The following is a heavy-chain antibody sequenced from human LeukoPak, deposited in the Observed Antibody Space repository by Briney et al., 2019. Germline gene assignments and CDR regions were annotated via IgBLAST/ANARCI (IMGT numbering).Heavy chain of an antibody. D-gene: IGHD4-11*01. J-gene: IGHJ5*02. Sequence: ASGKVSFKASGYTFTSYGISWVRQAPGQGLEWMGWISAYNGNTNYAQKLQGRVTLTTATSTSKAYMELRSLRSDDTAVYYCARDYGRDSNYWFDPWGQGTLVTVSS. CDR1: GYTFTSYG. V-gene: IGHV1-18*01. CDR2: ISAYNGNT. CDR3: ARDYGRDSNYWFDP.